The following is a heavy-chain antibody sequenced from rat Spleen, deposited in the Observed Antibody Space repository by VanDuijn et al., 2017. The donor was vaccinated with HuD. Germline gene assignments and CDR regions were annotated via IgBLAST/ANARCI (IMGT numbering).Heavy chain of an antibody. CDR1: GFSLTSYN. V-gene: IGHV2-45*01. Sequence: QVQLKESGPGLVQPSETLSLTCTVSGFSLTSYNVHWVRQPPGKGLEWMGVMWSGGSTDYNSALKSRLSISRDTSKNQVFLKMKSLQREDTTTYYCARDGVEDSGFPFDYWGQGVMVTVSS. D-gene: IGHD4-4*01. J-gene: IGHJ2*01. CDR2: MWSGGST. CDR3: ARDGVEDSGFPFDY.